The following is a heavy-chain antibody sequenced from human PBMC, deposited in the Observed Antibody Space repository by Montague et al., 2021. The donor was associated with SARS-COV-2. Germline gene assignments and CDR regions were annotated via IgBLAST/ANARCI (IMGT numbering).Heavy chain of an antibody. CDR1: GASVSSSD. CDR3: ARETMTADAFDI. V-gene: IGHV4-59*02. Sequence: SETLSLTCTVPGASVSSSDWGWIRQSPGKGLEWIGYFYSVGSTDYNPSLKSRVTISRDTSKNQFSLEVRSVTAADTAIYYCARETMTADAFDIWGQGTMVTVSS. J-gene: IGHJ3*02. CDR2: FYSVGST. D-gene: IGHD1-14*01.